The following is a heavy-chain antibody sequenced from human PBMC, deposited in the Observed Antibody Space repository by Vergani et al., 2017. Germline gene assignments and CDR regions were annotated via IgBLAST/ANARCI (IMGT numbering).Heavy chain of an antibody. J-gene: IGHJ6*02. V-gene: IGHV3-21*01. D-gene: IGHD3-10*01. CDR3: ARDTDYYGLGSMDV. CDR1: GFTFSSYS. CDR2: ISSSSSDI. Sequence: EVQLVESGGGLVKPGGSLRLSCAASGFTFSSYSMNWVRQAPGKGLEWVSSISSSSSDIYYADSVKGRFTISRDNAKNSLYLQMNSLRAGDTAVYYCARDTDYYGLGSMDVWGQGTTVTVSS.